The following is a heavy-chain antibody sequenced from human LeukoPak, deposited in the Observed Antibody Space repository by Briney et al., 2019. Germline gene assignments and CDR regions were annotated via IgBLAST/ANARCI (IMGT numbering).Heavy chain of an antibody. J-gene: IGHJ5*02. V-gene: IGHV4-30-4*01. CDR3: ARDPGHYYAPNWFDP. D-gene: IGHD3-10*01. Sequence: SQTLSLTCTVSGGSISSGDYYWSWIRQPPGKGLEWIGYIYYSGSTYYNPSLKSRVTISVDTSKNQFSLKLSSVTAADMAVYYCARDPGHYYAPNWFDPWGQGTLVTVSS. CDR1: GGSISSGDYY. CDR2: IYYSGST.